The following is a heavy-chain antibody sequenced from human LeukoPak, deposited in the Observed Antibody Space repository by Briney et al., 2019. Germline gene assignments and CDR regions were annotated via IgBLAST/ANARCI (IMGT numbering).Heavy chain of an antibody. CDR1: GGSISSYY. J-gene: IGHJ4*02. V-gene: IGHV4-4*07. CDR3: ARVRDCSSSICHYYFDY. D-gene: IGHD2-2*01. CDR2: IYTSGST. Sequence: SETLSLTCIVSGGSISSYYWNWIRQPAGEGLEWIGRIYTSGSTNYNPSLKSRVTMSVDTSKNQFSMKLSSVTAADTAVYYCARVRDCSSSICHYYFDYWGQGTLVTVSS.